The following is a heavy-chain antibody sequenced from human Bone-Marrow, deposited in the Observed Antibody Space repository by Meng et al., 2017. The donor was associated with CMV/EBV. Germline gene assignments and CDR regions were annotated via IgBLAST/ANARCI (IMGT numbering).Heavy chain of an antibody. V-gene: IGHV4-39*01. J-gene: IGHJ4*02. CDR2: FYYNGRT. CDR3: ARQRSSGSGETFYFDS. D-gene: IGHD3-10*01. CDR1: CY. Sequence: CYWGWVRQHPGKGLEWISNFYYNGRTYYNPSLKSRITISVDASTNQFSLRINSVTSTDTAIYFCARQRSSGSGETFYFDSWGQGTLVTASS.